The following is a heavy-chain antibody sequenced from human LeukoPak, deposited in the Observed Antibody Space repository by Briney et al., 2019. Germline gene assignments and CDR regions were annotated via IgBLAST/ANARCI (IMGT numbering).Heavy chain of an antibody. D-gene: IGHD2-2*01. J-gene: IGHJ4*02. CDR3: ARQLGYCSRGNCYFDP. CDR1: GFTFSSYA. CDR2: LASGAPP. Sequence: GGSLRLSCAASGFTFSSYAMSWVRQAPGKGLEWVSALASGAPPYYADSVKGRFTISRDNSKNTLYLQVNSLRAEDTAVYYCARQLGYCSRGNCYFDPWGQGTLVTVSS. V-gene: IGHV3-23*01.